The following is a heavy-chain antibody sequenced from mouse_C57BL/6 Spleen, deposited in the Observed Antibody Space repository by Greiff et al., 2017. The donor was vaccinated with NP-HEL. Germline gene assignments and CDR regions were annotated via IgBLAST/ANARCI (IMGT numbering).Heavy chain of an antibody. CDR1: GFTFSSYG. CDR2: ISSGGSYT. D-gene: IGHD2-5*01. V-gene: IGHV5-6*01. J-gene: IGHJ3*01. CDR3: LYSTLAY. Sequence: EVQVVESGGDLVKPGGSLKLSCAASGFTFSSYGMSWVRQTPDKRLEWVATISSGGSYTYYPDSVKGRFTISRDNAKNTLYLQMSSLKSEDTAMYYCLYSTLAYWGQGTLVTVSA.